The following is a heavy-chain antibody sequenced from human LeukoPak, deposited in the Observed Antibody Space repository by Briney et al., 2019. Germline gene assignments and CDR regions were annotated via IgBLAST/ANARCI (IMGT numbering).Heavy chain of an antibody. V-gene: IGHV3-48*01. D-gene: IGHD3-16*01. CDR2: ISSSSSVI. CDR3: ASPQYTYGDPPRY. J-gene: IGHJ4*02. Sequence: GGSLRLSCAASGSTFNSYSMSWVRQAPGKGLEWVSYISSSSSVISYGDSVRGRFTISRDNAKKSVYLQMNSLRAEDTAVYYCASPQYTYGDPPRYWGQGTLVTVSS. CDR1: GSTFNSYS.